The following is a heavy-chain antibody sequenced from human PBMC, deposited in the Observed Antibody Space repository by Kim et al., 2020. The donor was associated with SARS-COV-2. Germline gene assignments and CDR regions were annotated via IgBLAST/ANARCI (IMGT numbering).Heavy chain of an antibody. J-gene: IGHJ5*02. CDR2: IIPIFGTA. Sequence: SVKVSCKASGGTFSSYAISWVRQAPGQGLEWMGGIIPIFGTANYAQKFQGRVTITADESTSTAYMELSSLRSEDTAVYYCARAAGDYGESNNWFDPWGQGTLVTVSS. V-gene: IGHV1-69*13. CDR1: GGTFSSYA. D-gene: IGHD4-17*01. CDR3: ARAAGDYGESNNWFDP.